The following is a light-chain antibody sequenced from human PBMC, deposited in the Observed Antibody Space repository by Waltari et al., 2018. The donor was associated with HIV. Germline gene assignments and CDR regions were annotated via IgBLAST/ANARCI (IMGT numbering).Light chain of an antibody. CDR1: QAISNS. CDR3: QQYYNTWT. J-gene: IGKJ1*01. Sequence: DIQMTQSPSSLSASVGDRVTITCRASQAISNSLAWYQQKPGKAPNLLLYAASRLQSGVPSRFSGCGSGTDYTLTINSLQPVDFATYFCQQYYNTWTFGQGTKVEVK. V-gene: IGKV1-NL1*01. CDR2: AAS.